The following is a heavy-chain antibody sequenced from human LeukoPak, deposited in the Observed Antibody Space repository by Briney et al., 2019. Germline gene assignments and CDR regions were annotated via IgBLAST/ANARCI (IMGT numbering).Heavy chain of an antibody. Sequence: SQTLSLTCAISGDSVSSNSAAWNWIRQSPSRGLEWLGRTYYRSKWYNDYAVSVKSRITINPDTSKNQFSLQLNSVTPEDTAVYYCARDRITMVQGVIFLTGYYYYMDVWGKGTTVTISS. CDR1: GDSVSSNSAA. CDR2: TYYRSKWYN. V-gene: IGHV6-1*01. D-gene: IGHD3-10*01. J-gene: IGHJ6*03. CDR3: ARDRITMVQGVIFLTGYYYYMDV.